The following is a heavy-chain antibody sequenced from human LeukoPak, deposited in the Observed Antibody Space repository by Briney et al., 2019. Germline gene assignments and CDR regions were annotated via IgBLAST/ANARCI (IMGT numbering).Heavy chain of an antibody. CDR3: ARQIAVAAAEYFDY. V-gene: IGHV3-30-3*01. D-gene: IGHD6-19*01. Sequence: GRSLRLSCAASGFTFSSYAMHWVRQAPGKGLEWVAFISYDGSNKYYADSVKGRFTISRDNSKNLYLQMNSLSTEDTAVYYCARQIAVAAAEYFDYWGEGTLVTVSS. J-gene: IGHJ4*02. CDR1: GFTFSSYA. CDR2: ISYDGSNK.